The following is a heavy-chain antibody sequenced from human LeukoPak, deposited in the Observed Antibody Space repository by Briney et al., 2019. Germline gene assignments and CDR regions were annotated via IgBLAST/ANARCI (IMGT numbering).Heavy chain of an antibody. J-gene: IGHJ4*02. CDR2: SDT. V-gene: IGHV5-51*01. D-gene: IGHD3-22*01. Sequence: SDTRYSPSFQGQLTISADTSISTAYLQWSSLKASDTAMYYCARFPNAYYDSKLVSPYFDYWGQGTLVTVSS. CDR3: ARFPNAYYDSKLVSPYFDY.